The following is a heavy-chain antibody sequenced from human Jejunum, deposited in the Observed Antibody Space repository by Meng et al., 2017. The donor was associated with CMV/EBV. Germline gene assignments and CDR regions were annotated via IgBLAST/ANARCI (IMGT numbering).Heavy chain of an antibody. CDR1: GVTFSKYG. CDR3: TKDQVLL. CDR2: ISYKGDNK. Sequence: GSGGVFARRGVSLRPSCSPSGVTFSKYGSHWIRQAPGKGLEWVAFISYKGDNKYYADSVRGRFTISRDNSKNTLDLQMNSLRTEDTAVYYCTKDQVLLWGQGTLVTVSS. V-gene: IGHV3-30*02. J-gene: IGHJ4*02. D-gene: IGHD3-10*01.